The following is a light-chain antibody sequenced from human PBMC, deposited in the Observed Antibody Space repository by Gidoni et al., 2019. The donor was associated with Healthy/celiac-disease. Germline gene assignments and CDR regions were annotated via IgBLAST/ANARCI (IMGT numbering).Light chain of an antibody. V-gene: IGKV3-20*01. CDR3: QQYGRT. Sequence: EIVLPQSPGTLSLSPGERATLSCRASQSVSSSYLAWYQQKPGQAPRLLIYGASSRASGIPDRFSGSGSGTDFTLTISRLEPEDFAVYYCQQYGRTFXQXTKVEIK. J-gene: IGKJ1*01. CDR2: GAS. CDR1: QSVSSSY.